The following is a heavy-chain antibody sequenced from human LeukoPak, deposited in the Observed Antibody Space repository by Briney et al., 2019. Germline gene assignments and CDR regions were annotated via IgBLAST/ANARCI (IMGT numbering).Heavy chain of an antibody. CDR1: GFTFSSYW. CDR3: AKVGAWELQRVFEN. J-gene: IGHJ4*02. D-gene: IGHD1-26*01. Sequence: QPGGSLRLSCEVSGFTFSSYWMTWARPIPGKGLEGVANINRDGSEQHYVESVKGRFTISRDSGRNSLYLQMDSLRVDDTAVYYCAKVGAWELQRVFENWGQGTLVTVSS. CDR2: INRDGSEQ. V-gene: IGHV3-7*01.